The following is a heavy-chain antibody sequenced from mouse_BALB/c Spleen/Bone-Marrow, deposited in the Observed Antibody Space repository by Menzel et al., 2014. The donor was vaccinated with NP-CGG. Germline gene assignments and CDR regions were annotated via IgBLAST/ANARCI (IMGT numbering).Heavy chain of an antibody. J-gene: IGHJ4*01. Sequence: EVKLQESGPELVKPGASVKMSCKASGYTFTSYVMHWVKQKPGQGLEWIGYINPYSDGTKYNEKFKGKATLTSDKSSSTAYMELSSLTSEDSAVYYCARGDYAMDYWGQGTSVTVSS. CDR3: ARGDYAMDY. CDR1: GYTFTSYV. CDR2: INPYSDGT. V-gene: IGHV1-14*01.